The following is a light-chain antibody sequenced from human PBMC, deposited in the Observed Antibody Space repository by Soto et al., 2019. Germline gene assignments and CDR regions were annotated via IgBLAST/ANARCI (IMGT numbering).Light chain of an antibody. CDR1: QSVCDN. V-gene: IGKV3-15*01. CDR3: QQYNNWPIT. Sequence: EIVMTQSPATLSVSPGERATLSCRASQSVCDNLAWYQQKPGQAPRLFIYGASARATGIPARFSGSGSGTEFTLAISSLQSEDFAVYYCQQYNNWPITFGQGTRLEIK. CDR2: GAS. J-gene: IGKJ5*01.